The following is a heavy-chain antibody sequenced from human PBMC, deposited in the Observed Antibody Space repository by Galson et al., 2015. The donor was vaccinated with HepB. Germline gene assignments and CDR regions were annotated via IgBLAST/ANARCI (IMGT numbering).Heavy chain of an antibody. CDR2: ISGSSGST. J-gene: IGHJ6*02. D-gene: IGHD3-22*01. Sequence: SLRLSCAASGFTFSSYAMSRVRQAPGKGLEWVSAISGSSGSTYYAASVKSRFTISRDNSKNQLSLQMNSLRAEDTAVYYCAKDQPDYYDSSGSWGYYYGMDVWGQGTTVTVSS. V-gene: IGHV3-23*01. CDR1: GFTFSSYA. CDR3: AKDQPDYYDSSGSWGYYYGMDV.